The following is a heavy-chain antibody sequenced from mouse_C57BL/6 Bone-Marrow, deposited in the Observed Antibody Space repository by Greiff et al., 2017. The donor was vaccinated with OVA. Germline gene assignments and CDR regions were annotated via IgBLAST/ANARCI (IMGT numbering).Heavy chain of an antibody. CDR1: GYTFTSYW. CDR2: IDPSDSYT. CDR3: ARRRGLRWFAY. D-gene: IGHD2-4*01. V-gene: IGHV1-50*01. Sequence: QVQLQQPGAELVKPGASVKLSCKASGYTFTSYWMQWVKQRPGQGLEWIGEIDPSDSYTNYNHKFKGQATLTVDTASSTAYMQLSSLKSEDSAVDYCARRRGLRWFAYWGQGTLVTVSA. J-gene: IGHJ3*01.